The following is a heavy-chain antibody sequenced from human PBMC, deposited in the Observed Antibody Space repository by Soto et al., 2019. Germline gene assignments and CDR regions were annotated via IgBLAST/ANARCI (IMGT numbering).Heavy chain of an antibody. V-gene: IGHV4-31*02. Sequence: TLSLTCTVSGGTISSGGYYWSWIRQHPGKGLEWIGYIYYSGSTYYNPSLKSRVTISVDTSKNQFSLKLSSVTAADTAVYYCARALRDSSGYYFRAQHDAFDIWGQGTMVTVSS. CDR1: GGTISSGGYY. J-gene: IGHJ3*02. CDR2: IYYSGST. D-gene: IGHD3-22*01. CDR3: ARALRDSSGYYFRAQHDAFDI.